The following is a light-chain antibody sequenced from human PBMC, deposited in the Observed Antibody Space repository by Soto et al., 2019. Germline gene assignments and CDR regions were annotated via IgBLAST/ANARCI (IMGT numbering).Light chain of an antibody. CDR1: QSVSSNH. J-gene: IGKJ1*01. Sequence: EIVLTQSPGTLSLSPGERATLSCRASQSVSSNHLAWYQQKPGQAPRLLIYGASSRATGIPDRFSGSGSGQDFTLTISRLEPEDFAVYYCQQYDSSLRTFGQGTKVEIK. V-gene: IGKV3-20*01. CDR3: QQYDSSLRT. CDR2: GAS.